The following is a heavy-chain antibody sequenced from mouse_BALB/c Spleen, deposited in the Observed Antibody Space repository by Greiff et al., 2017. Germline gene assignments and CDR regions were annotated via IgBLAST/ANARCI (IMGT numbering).Heavy chain of an antibody. CDR2: INSDGGST. V-gene: IGHV5-2*03. CDR1: EYEFPSHD. D-gene: IGHD2-1*01. CDR3: ARDEGVYYGNYERGFDY. J-gene: IGHJ2*01. Sequence: EVMLVESGGGLVQPGESLKLSCESNEYEFPSHDMSWVRKTPEKRLELVAAINSDGGSTYYPDSVKGRFTISRDNAKNTLYLQMSSLKSEDTAMYYCARDEGVYYGNYERGFDYWGQGTTLTVSS.